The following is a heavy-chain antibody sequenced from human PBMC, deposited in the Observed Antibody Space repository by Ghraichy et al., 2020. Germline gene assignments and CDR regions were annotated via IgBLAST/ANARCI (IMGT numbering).Heavy chain of an antibody. CDR3: ARGTMIVVTGGVFGY. V-gene: IGHV4-38-2*01. CDR2: IYHSGST. J-gene: IGHJ4*02. CDR1: GYSISSGYY. D-gene: IGHD3-22*01. Sequence: SETLSLTCAVSGYSISSGYYWGWIRQPPGKGLEWIGSIYHSGSTYYNPSLKSRVTISVDTSKNQFSLKLSSVTAADTAVYYCARGTMIVVTGGVFGYWGQGTLVTVSS.